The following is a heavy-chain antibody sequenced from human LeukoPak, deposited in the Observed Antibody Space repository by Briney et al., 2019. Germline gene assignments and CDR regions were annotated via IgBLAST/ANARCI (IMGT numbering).Heavy chain of an antibody. CDR2: IYTTGTT. Sequence: SETLSLTCTVSNASVNSYLWGWVRQPAGKGLEWLGRIYTTGTTYYNPSLKSRLTLSIETSKSQFSLTLRSATAADTAVYFCGRQGYTAAYHFFDYWGLGTLVTVSS. CDR3: GRQGYTAAYHFFDY. D-gene: IGHD6-25*01. V-gene: IGHV4-4*07. J-gene: IGHJ4*02. CDR1: NASVNSYL.